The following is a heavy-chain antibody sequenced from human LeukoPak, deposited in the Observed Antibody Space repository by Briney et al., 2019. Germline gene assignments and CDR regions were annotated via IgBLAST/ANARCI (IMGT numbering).Heavy chain of an antibody. CDR2: IYYSGST. V-gene: IGHV4-39*07. CDR1: GGSISSSSYY. J-gene: IGHJ3*02. Sequence: SETLSLTCTVSGGSISSSSYYWGWIRQPPGKGLEWIGSIYYSGSTYYNPSLKSRVTISVDTSKRQFSLKLNSVTAADTAVYYCARSVSYYYDSSARGAFDIWGQGTMVTVSS. CDR3: ARSVSYYYDSSARGAFDI. D-gene: IGHD3-22*01.